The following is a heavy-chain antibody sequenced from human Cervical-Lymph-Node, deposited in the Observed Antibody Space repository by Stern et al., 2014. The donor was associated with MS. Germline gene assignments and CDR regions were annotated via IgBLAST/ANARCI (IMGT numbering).Heavy chain of an antibody. CDR3: ASAILRTYDAFDI. J-gene: IGHJ3*02. CDR2: MNPNRGDT. D-gene: IGHD1-14*01. V-gene: IGHV1-8*01. Sequence: QVQLMQSGAEVKKPGASVKVSCKASGYTVTNYDINWVRQAPGQGLEWVGWMNPNRGDTGYAQKFQGRVTMTRDTSTGTSYMELRSLTSEDTAVYYCASAILRTYDAFDIWGQGTLVTVSS. CDR1: GYTVTNYD.